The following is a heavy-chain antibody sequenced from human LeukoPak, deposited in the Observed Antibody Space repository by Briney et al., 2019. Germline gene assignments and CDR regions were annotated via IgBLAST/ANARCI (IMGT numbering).Heavy chain of an antibody. J-gene: IGHJ6*02. Sequence: GESLKISCKASGYSFTRYRIGWVRQLPGKGLEWMGVIHPGDSDTRYSPSFQGQVTISVDKSSTTAYLHWSSLKASDTAMYYCTLTIFGGGQYYYYGMDVWGQGTTVTVSS. D-gene: IGHD3-3*01. CDR3: TLTIFGGGQYYYYGMDV. V-gene: IGHV5-51*01. CDR2: IHPGDSDT. CDR1: GYSFTRYR.